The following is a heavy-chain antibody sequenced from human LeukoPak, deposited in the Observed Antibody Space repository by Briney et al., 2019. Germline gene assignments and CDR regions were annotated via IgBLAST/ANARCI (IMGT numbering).Heavy chain of an antibody. CDR1: AGSISNYY. J-gene: IGHJ4*02. Sequence: SETLSLTCTVSAGSISNYYWSWIRQPPGKGLEWIGYISYSGSTNYNPSLKSRVTISVDTSKNQLSLKLSSVTAADTAVYYCASDARVEYCSGGSCYSPFDYWGQGTLVTVSS. D-gene: IGHD2-15*01. CDR2: ISYSGST. CDR3: ASDARVEYCSGGSCYSPFDY. V-gene: IGHV4-59*12.